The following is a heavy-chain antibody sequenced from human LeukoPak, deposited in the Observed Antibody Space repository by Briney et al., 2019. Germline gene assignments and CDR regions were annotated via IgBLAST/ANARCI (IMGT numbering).Heavy chain of an antibody. D-gene: IGHD2-15*01. CDR2: IYTSGNT. J-gene: IGHJ6*03. V-gene: IGHV4-4*07. CDR3: ASFYCSGGSCYQYYYYYYMDV. CDR1: GGSFSIYY. Sequence: SETLSLTCTVSGGSFSIYYWSWIRQPAGKGLEWIGRIYTSGNTNYNPSLKSRVTMSVDTSKNQFSLKLSSVTAADTAVYYCASFYCSGGSCYQYYYYYYMDVWGKGTTVTISS.